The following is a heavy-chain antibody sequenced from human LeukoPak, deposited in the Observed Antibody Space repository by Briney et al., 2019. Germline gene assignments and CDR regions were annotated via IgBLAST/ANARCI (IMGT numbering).Heavy chain of an antibody. V-gene: IGHV3-21*01. J-gene: IGHJ4*02. CDR3: ARREYYYDSSGYYADDFDY. CDR1: GFTFSGYS. Sequence: GPLRLSCAASGFTFSGYSMNWVRQAPGKGLEWVSSISSSSSYIYYADSVKGRFTISRDNAKNSLYLQMNSLRAEDTAVYYCARREYYYDSSGYYADDFDYWGQGTLVTVSS. CDR2: ISSSSSYI. D-gene: IGHD3-22*01.